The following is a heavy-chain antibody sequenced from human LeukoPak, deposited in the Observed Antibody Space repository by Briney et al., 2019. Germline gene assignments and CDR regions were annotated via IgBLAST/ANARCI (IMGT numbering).Heavy chain of an antibody. CDR2: ISSSSSYI. J-gene: IGHJ4*02. V-gene: IGHV3-21*04. CDR1: GFTFSSYS. D-gene: IGHD3-10*01. CDR3: ATEYYYGSGSGFDY. Sequence: GGSLRLSCAASGFTFSSYSMNWVRQAPGKGLEWVSSISSSSSYIYYADSVKGRFTISRDNSKNTPYLQMNSLRAEDTAVYYCATEYYYGSGSGFDYWGQGTLVTVSS.